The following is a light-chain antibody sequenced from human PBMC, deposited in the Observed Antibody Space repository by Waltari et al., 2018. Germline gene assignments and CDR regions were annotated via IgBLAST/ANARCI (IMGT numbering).Light chain of an antibody. CDR2: GAS. J-gene: IGKJ1*01. CDR1: QTIRES. V-gene: IGKV3-20*01. CDR3: QHYVRLPVT. Sequence: EIVLTQSPGTLSLSPGERATLSCRASQTIRESLAWYQQKPGQAPRLPIYGASSRAAGIPDRFSGSGSGTDFSLTISRLEPEDFAVYYCQHYVRLPVTFGLGTKVEIK.